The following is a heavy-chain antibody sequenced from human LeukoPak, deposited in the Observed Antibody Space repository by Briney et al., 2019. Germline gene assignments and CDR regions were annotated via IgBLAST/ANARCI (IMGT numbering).Heavy chain of an antibody. CDR3: ARDRVYSEEWAFDI. CDR1: GGSLSSYY. J-gene: IGHJ3*02. Sequence: SETLSLTCTVSGGSLSSYYWSWIRQPAGKGLEWIGRIYTSGSTNYNPSLKSRVTMSVDTSKSQFSLKLSSVTAADTAVYYCARDRVYSEEWAFDIWGQGTMVTVSS. V-gene: IGHV4-4*07. CDR2: IYTSGST. D-gene: IGHD1-26*01.